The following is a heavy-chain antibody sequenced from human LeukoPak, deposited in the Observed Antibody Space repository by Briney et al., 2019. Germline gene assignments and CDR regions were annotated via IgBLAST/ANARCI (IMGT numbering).Heavy chain of an antibody. V-gene: IGHV3-30*04. CDR2: ISYDGSNK. D-gene: IGHD6-19*01. J-gene: IGHJ4*02. Sequence: GGSLRLSCAASGFTFSSYAMHWVRQAPGKGLEWVAVISYDGSNKYYADSVKGRFTISRDNAKNSLYLQMNSLRAEDTALYYCAREAVAGTGCYFDYWGQGTLVTVSS. CDR1: GFTFSSYA. CDR3: AREAVAGTGCYFDY.